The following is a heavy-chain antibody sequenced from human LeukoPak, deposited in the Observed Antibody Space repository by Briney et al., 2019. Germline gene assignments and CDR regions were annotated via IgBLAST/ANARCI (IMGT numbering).Heavy chain of an antibody. D-gene: IGHD4-11*01. CDR1: GDSSSSYY. CDR3: AGDYKTLAY. CDR2: VYHSGSP. Sequence: KTSETLSLICTVSGDSSSSYYWSWIRQPPGKGLEWIGYVYHSGSPEYNPSLKSRVTISLDTSKNQFSLKLRSMTPADTAVYYCAGDYKTLAYWGQGTLVTVSS. V-gene: IGHV4-59*03. J-gene: IGHJ4*02.